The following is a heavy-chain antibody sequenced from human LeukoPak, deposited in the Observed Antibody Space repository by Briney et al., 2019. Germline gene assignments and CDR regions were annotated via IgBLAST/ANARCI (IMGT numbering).Heavy chain of an antibody. CDR3: ARHETYYYNYMDV. V-gene: IGHV4-39*01. J-gene: IGHJ6*03. CDR1: GGSVSSTSFY. CDR2: IYYSGST. Sequence: SETLSLTCTVSGGSVSSTSFYWGWIRQPPGKGLEWIGTIYYSGSTYYNPSLKSRVTISVDTSKNQFSLRLSSVTAADTAVYYCARHETYYYNYMDVWGKGTTVTVSS.